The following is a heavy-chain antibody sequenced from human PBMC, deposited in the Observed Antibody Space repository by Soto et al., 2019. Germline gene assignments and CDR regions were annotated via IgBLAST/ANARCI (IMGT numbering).Heavy chain of an antibody. CDR2: ISGSGGST. CDR1: GFTFSSYA. Sequence: GGSLRLSCAASGFTFSSYAMSWVRQAPGKGLEWVSAISGSGGSTYYEDSVKGRFTISRDNSKNTLYLQMNSLRAEDTAVYYCAKDPAWFGELLYNYWGQGTLVTVSS. D-gene: IGHD3-10*01. V-gene: IGHV3-23*01. J-gene: IGHJ4*02. CDR3: AKDPAWFGELLYNY.